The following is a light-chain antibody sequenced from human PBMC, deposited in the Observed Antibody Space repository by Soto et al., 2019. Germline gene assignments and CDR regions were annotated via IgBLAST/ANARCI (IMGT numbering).Light chain of an antibody. Sequence: QSALTQPPSASGSPGQSVTISCTGTSSDVGGYNYVSWYQQHPGKAPKLMIYEVTKRPSGVPDRFSGSKSGNTASLTVSGLQAEDEADYYGSSYGGSNNLVFGGGTKLTVL. CDR3: SSYGGSNNLV. V-gene: IGLV2-8*01. CDR2: EVT. J-gene: IGLJ2*01. CDR1: SSDVGGYNY.